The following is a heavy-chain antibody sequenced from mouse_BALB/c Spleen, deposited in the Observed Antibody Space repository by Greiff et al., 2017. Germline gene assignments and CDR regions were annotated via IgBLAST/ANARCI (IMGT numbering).Heavy chain of an antibody. V-gene: IGHV1-69*02. Sequence: QVQLKQPGAELVKPGASVKLSCKASGYTFTSYWMHWVKQRPGQGLEWIGEIDPSDSYTNYNQKFKGKATLTVDKSSSTAYMQLSSLTSEDSAVYYCARSNWYFDYWGQGTTLTVSS. CDR2: IDPSDSYT. D-gene: IGHD4-1*01. J-gene: IGHJ2*01. CDR1: GYTFTSYW. CDR3: ARSNWYFDY.